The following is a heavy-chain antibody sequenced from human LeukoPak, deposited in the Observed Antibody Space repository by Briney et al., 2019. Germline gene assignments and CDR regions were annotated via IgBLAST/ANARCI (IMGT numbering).Heavy chain of an antibody. J-gene: IGHJ6*03. CDR2: IIPIFGTA. Sequence: GASVKVSCKASGGTFSSYAISWVRQAPGQGLEWMGGIIPIFGTANYAQKFQGRVTITVDKSTSTAYMELSSLRSEDTAVYYCARDGGNGDYYYYMDVWGKGTTVTVSS. CDR3: ARDGGNGDYYYYMDV. V-gene: IGHV1-69*06. D-gene: IGHD4-23*01. CDR1: GGTFSSYA.